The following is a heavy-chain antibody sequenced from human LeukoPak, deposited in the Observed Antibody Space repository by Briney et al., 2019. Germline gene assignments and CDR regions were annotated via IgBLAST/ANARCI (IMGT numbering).Heavy chain of an antibody. J-gene: IGHJ3*02. V-gene: IGHV3-48*01. CDR3: ARADRAVDVFDAFDI. CDR1: GFTFSSYS. D-gene: IGHD6-19*01. Sequence: GGSLRLSCAASGFTFSSYSMNWVRQAPGKGLEWVSYISSSSSTIYYADSVKGRFTISRDNSKNTLYLQMNSLRAEDTAVYYCARADRAVDVFDAFDIWGQGTMVTISS. CDR2: ISSSSSTI.